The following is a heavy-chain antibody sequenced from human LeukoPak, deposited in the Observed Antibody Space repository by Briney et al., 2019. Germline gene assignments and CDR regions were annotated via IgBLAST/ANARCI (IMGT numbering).Heavy chain of an antibody. CDR1: GFTFGNSG. Sequence: PGGSLRLSCAASGFTFGNSGMNWVRQAPGKGLEWVSYISWNSGIIDFADSVKGRFTISRDNAKNSLYLQMNSLRVEDTAVYYCARGGASRPDYWGQGTLVTVSS. J-gene: IGHJ4*02. CDR2: ISWNSGII. CDR3: ARGGASRPDY. V-gene: IGHV3-48*01.